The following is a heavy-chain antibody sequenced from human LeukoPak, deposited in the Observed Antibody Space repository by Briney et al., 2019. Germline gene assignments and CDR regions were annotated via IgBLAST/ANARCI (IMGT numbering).Heavy chain of an antibody. CDR2: IYHSGST. D-gene: IGHD1-1*01. CDR1: GDSISSGYY. J-gene: IGHJ3*02. Sequence: PSETLSLTCAVSGDSISSGYYWGWIRQPPGKELGWIGSIYHSGSTYYNPSLKSRVTISVDTSKNHFSLNLSSVTAADTAVYYCARMYGTWAFDIWGQGTMVTVSS. V-gene: IGHV4-38-2*01. CDR3: ARMYGTWAFDI.